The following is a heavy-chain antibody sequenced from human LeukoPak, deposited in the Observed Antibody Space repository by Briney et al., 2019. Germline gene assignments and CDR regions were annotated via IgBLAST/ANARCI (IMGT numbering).Heavy chain of an antibody. CDR3: ASRYDFWSGLGIIDYYYGMDV. Sequence: SETLSLTCTVSGGSISSYYWSWIRQPAGKGLEWIGRIYTSGSTNYNPSLKSRVTMSVDTSKNQFSLKLSSVTAADTAVYYCASRYDFWSGLGIIDYYYGMDVWGQGTTVTVSS. CDR1: GGSISSYY. D-gene: IGHD3-3*01. J-gene: IGHJ6*02. CDR2: IYTSGST. V-gene: IGHV4-4*07.